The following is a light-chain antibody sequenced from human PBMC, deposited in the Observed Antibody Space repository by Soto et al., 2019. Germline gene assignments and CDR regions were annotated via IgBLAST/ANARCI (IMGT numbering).Light chain of an antibody. CDR1: QSLLHSNGYNY. J-gene: IGKJ1*01. V-gene: IGKV2-28*01. CDR3: MQALQTPRT. Sequence: ESVMTQSPLSLPVTPGEPASISCRSSQSLLHSNGYNYVDWYLQKPGQSPQVLIYWGSYRASGVPERFSGSGSGTDFTLTISTVQAEDVGSYYCMQALQTPRTFGQGTKVEIK. CDR2: WGS.